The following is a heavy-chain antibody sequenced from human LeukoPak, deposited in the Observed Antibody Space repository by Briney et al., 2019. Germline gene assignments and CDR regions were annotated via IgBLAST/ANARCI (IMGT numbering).Heavy chain of an antibody. Sequence: PSQTLSLTCAVSGGSISSGDYSWGWIRQPPGKGLEWIGYINHSGSTYYNPSLKSRVTISVDRSKNQFSLKLSSVSAADTAVYYCAARDYDSSGYGDWGQGTLVTVSS. CDR1: GGSISSGDYS. D-gene: IGHD3-22*01. CDR2: INHSGST. CDR3: AARDYDSSGYGD. V-gene: IGHV4-30-2*01. J-gene: IGHJ4*02.